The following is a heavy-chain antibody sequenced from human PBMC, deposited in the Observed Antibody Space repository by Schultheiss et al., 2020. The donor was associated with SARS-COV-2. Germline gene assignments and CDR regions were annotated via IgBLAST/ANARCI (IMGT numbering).Heavy chain of an antibody. CDR3: ARVGGGNSAHVDY. V-gene: IGHV1-2*02. J-gene: IGHJ4*02. D-gene: IGHD4-23*01. CDR2: INPNSGGT. CDR1: GYTFTGYY. Sequence: ASVKVSCKASGYTFTGYYMHWVRQAPGQGLEWMGWINPNSGGTNYAQKFQGRVTMTRDTSISTAYMELSRLRSDDSAVYYCARVGGGNSAHVDYWGQGTLVTVSS.